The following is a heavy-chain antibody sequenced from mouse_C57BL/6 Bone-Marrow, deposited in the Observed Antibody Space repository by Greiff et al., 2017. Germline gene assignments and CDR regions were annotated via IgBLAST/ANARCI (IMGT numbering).Heavy chain of an antibody. J-gene: IGHJ2*01. D-gene: IGHD4-1*01. CDR1: GFTFSDYY. CDR3: ARLLTGTGYFDY. CDR2: ISNGGGST. Sequence: EVKLMESGGGLVQPGGSLKLSCAASGFTFSDYYMYWVRQTPEKRLEWVAYISNGGGSTYYPDTVKGRFTLSRDNAKNTLYLQMSRLKSEDTAMYDCARLLTGTGYFDYGGQGTTLTVSS. V-gene: IGHV5-12*01.